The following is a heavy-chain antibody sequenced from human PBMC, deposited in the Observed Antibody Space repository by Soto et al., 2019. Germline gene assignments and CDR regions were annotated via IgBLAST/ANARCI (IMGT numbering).Heavy chain of an antibody. D-gene: IGHD2-21*02. Sequence: GGSLRLSCAASGFTFSSYSMNWVRQAPGKGLEWVSYISSSSSTIYYADSVKGRFTISRDNVKNSLYLQMNGLRAEDTAVYYCAKTATYYYYYYMDVWGKGTTVTVSS. CDR1: GFTFSSYS. V-gene: IGHV3-48*01. CDR2: ISSSSSTI. J-gene: IGHJ6*03. CDR3: AKTATYYYYYYMDV.